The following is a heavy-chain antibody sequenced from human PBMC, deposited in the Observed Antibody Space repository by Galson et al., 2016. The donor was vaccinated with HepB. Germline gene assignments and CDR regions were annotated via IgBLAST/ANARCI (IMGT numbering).Heavy chain of an antibody. Sequence: SLRLSCAASGFTFSSYSMNWVRQAPGKRLEWVSYISSSFSTTYYADSVKGRFTISRDNAKNSLFLQMNSLRDEDTAVYYCARITTVHFDWIPYFDYWGQGTLVTVSS. D-gene: IGHD3-9*01. CDR2: ISSSFSTT. CDR3: ARITTVHFDWIPYFDY. J-gene: IGHJ4*02. V-gene: IGHV3-48*02. CDR1: GFTFSSYS.